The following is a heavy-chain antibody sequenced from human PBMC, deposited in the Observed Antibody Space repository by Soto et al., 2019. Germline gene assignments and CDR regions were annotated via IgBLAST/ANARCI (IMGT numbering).Heavy chain of an antibody. V-gene: IGHV1-3*01. J-gene: IGHJ5*02. CDR3: ARDYSNYWVAWFDP. CDR1: GYTFTSYA. Sequence: GASVKVSCKASGYTFTSYAMHWVRQAPGQRLEWMGWINAGNGNTKYSQKFQGRVTITRDTSASTAYMELSSLRSGDTAVYYCARDYSNYWVAWFDPWGQGTLVTVSS. CDR2: INAGNGNT. D-gene: IGHD4-4*01.